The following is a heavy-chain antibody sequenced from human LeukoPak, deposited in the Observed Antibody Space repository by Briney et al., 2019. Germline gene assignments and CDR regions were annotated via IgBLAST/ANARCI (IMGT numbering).Heavy chain of an antibody. Sequence: KSSETLSLTCTVSGGSISSYYWSWIRQPPGKGLEWIGYIYYSGSTNYNPSLKSRVTISVDTYKNQFSLKLSSVTAADTAVYYCARREGDRYYFDYWAQEPLVTVS. J-gene: IGHJ4*02. V-gene: IGHV4-59*08. D-gene: IGHD2-21*02. CDR3: ARREGDRYYFDY. CDR1: GGSISSYY. CDR2: IYYSGST.